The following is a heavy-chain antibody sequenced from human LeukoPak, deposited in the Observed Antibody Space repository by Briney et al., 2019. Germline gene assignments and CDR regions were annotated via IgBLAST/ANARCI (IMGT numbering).Heavy chain of an antibody. CDR3: ARELGIAVADYYYGMDV. CDR1: GFTFSSYE. Sequence: PGGSLRLSCAASGFTFSSYEMNWVRQAPGKGLEWFSYISSSGSTIYYAVSVKGRFTISRDNAKNSLYLQMNSLRAEDTAVYYCARELGIAVADYYYGMDVWGQGTTVTVSS. CDR2: ISSSGSTI. D-gene: IGHD6-19*01. V-gene: IGHV3-48*03. J-gene: IGHJ6*02.